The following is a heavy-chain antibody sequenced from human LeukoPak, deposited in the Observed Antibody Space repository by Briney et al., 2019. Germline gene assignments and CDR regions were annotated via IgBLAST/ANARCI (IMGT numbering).Heavy chain of an antibody. D-gene: IGHD1-26*01. Sequence: PGGSLRLSCTASGFTFSNYWMSWVRQAPGKGLEWVSVIYSGGSTYYADSVKGRFTISRDNSKNTLYLQMNSLRAEDTAVYYCARFWELLYYFDYWGQGTLVTVSS. CDR3: ARFWELLYYFDY. CDR1: GFTFSNYW. V-gene: IGHV3-66*02. CDR2: IYSGGST. J-gene: IGHJ4*02.